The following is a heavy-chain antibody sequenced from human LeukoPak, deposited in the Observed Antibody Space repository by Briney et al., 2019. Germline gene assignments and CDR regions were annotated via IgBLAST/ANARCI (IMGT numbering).Heavy chain of an antibody. V-gene: IGHV4-4*07. Sequence: SETLSLTCAVSGDSISDYYWSWLRQFAGKGLEWIGRIHISGGTNYNPSLKSRVTMSLDTSKNQFSLRLTSVTATDTAVYYCARVKMTTVTSRDSWGQGTLVTVSS. J-gene: IGHJ4*02. D-gene: IGHD4-11*01. CDR1: GDSISDYY. CDR2: IHISGGT. CDR3: ARVKMTTVTSRDS.